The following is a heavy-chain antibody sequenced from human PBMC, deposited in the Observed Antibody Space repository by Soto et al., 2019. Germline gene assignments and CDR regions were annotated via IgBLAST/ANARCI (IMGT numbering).Heavy chain of an antibody. Sequence: QPGGSLRLSCAASGFTFSSYWMSWVRQAPGKGLEWVANIKQDGSEKYYVDSVKGRFTISRDNAKNSLYLQMNSLRAEDTAVYYCARECSGGSCYPFYYYYYGMDVWGQGTTVTVSS. CDR1: GFTFSSYW. CDR3: ARECSGGSCYPFYYYYYGMDV. V-gene: IGHV3-7*03. J-gene: IGHJ6*02. CDR2: IKQDGSEK. D-gene: IGHD2-15*01.